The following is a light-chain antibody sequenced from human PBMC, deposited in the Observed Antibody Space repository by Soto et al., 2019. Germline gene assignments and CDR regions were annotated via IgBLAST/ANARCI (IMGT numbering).Light chain of an antibody. CDR3: QQLKT. V-gene: IGKV1-9*01. CDR2: AAS. Sequence: DIQLTQSPSSLSASVGDRVTITCRVSQGISSYLAWYQQKPGKAPKLLIYAASTLQSGVPSRFSGSGSGTEFTLTISSLQPEDFATYYCQQLKTFGQGTKVDIK. CDR1: QGISSY. J-gene: IGKJ1*01.